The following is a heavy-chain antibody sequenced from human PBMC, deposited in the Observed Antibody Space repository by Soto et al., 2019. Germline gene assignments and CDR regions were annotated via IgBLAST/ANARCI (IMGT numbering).Heavy chain of an antibody. D-gene: IGHD1-7*01. Sequence: EVQLLESGGGLVQPGGSLRLSCAASGFTFSSYGMTWVRQAPGKGLEWVSFSSATGAGTYYADSVKGRFTISRDNSKNTLYLHMTSLRADDTAVYYCAKDRRAGGNYGFYSDFWGRGALVIVSS. V-gene: IGHV3-23*01. J-gene: IGHJ4*02. CDR3: AKDRRAGGNYGFYSDF. CDR1: GFTFSSYG. CDR2: SSATGAGT.